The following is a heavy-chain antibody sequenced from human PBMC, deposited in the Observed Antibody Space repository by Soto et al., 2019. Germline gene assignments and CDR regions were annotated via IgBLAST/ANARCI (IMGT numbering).Heavy chain of an antibody. Sequence: SETMSLTCTVSGGSISSYYWSWIRQPPGKGLEWIGYIYYSGSTNYNPSLKSRVTISVDTSKNQFSLKLSSVTAADTAGYYCARFRDQTGAFDYWCQGTLVTVSS. CDR3: ARFRDQTGAFDY. CDR2: IYYSGST. J-gene: IGHJ4*02. CDR1: GGSISSYY. D-gene: IGHD7-27*01. V-gene: IGHV4-59*01.